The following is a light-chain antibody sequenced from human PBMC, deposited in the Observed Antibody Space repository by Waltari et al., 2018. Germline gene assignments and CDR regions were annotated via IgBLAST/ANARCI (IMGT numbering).Light chain of an antibody. CDR2: DAS. J-gene: IGKJ1*01. CDR1: QTISANY. Sequence: IVLTPSPGTVSLSPGERAALSCRASQTISANYLAWYQQKAGQPPKLLIYDASKRATGIPDRFSGSGSGTDFTLTIARLEPEDFGVYYCQQYSSTPRTFGQGTTVEIK. CDR3: QQYSSTPRT. V-gene: IGKV3-20*01.